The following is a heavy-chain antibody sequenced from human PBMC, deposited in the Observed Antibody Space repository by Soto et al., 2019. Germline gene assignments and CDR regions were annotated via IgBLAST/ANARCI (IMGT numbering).Heavy chain of an antibody. CDR3: AHSGIAVAGRVTALDP. D-gene: IGHD6-19*01. CDR1: GFSLSTSEVG. Sequence: QITLKESGPTLVKPTQTLTLTCTFSGFSLSTSEVGVGWIRQPPGKALEWLAVIYWDDDKRYSPSLKSRLTITKDTSKNQVVLTMTNMDPMDTATYYCAHSGIAVAGRVTALDPWGQGSLVTVSS. V-gene: IGHV2-5*02. CDR2: IYWDDDK. J-gene: IGHJ5*02.